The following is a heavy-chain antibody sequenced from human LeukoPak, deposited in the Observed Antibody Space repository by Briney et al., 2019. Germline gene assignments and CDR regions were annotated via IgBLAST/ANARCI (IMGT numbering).Heavy chain of an antibody. V-gene: IGHV3-7*03. CDR1: GFTFSSYW. CDR3: ARDGLSGIAAVY. J-gene: IGHJ4*02. CDR2: INHNGNVN. D-gene: IGHD6-13*01. Sequence: PGGSLRLSCAASGFTFSSYWMNWARQAPGKGLEWVASINHNGNVNYYVDSVKGRFTISRDNSKNTLYLQMNSLRAEDTAVYYCARDGLSGIAAVYWGQGTLVTVSS.